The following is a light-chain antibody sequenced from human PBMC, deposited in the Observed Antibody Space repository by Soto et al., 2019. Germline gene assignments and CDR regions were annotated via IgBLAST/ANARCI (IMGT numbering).Light chain of an antibody. CDR1: QSISSW. CDR2: NAS. CDR3: QQHNSYPYT. V-gene: IGKV1-5*03. J-gene: IGKJ2*01. Sequence: DIQMTQSPSTLSASVGDRVTITCRASQSISSWLAWYQQKPGKAPKLLLYNASSLGSGVPSRFSSSGSGTEFTLTISSLLPDDYAAYYCQQHNSYPYTFGQGTKLEIK.